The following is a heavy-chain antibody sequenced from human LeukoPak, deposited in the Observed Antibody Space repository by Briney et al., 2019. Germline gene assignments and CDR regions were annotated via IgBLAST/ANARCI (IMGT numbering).Heavy chain of an antibody. Sequence: GGSLRLSCAVSEFSVSSNYMNWVRQAPGKGLEWVSVIYSGGATYYADSVRGRFTISRDNSKNTLFLQMNSLRADDTAVYYCAKFGGMTTMTPLDYWGQGTLVTVSS. V-gene: IGHV3-53*01. J-gene: IGHJ4*02. CDR2: IYSGGAT. D-gene: IGHD4-17*01. CDR1: EFSVSSNY. CDR3: AKFGGMTTMTPLDY.